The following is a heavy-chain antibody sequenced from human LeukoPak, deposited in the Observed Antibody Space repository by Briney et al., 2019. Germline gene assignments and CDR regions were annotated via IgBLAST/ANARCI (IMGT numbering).Heavy chain of an antibody. J-gene: IGHJ6*02. CDR1: GGSISSGSYY. V-gene: IGHV4-61*02. D-gene: IGHD1-1*01. Sequence: SETLSLTCTVSGGSISSGSYYWSWIRQPAGKGLEWIGRIYTSGSTNYNPSLNSRVTISVDTSKNQVSLKLSSVTAADTAVYYCARQQLGYYYYGMDVWGQGTTVTVSS. CDR3: ARQQLGYYYYGMDV. CDR2: IYTSGST.